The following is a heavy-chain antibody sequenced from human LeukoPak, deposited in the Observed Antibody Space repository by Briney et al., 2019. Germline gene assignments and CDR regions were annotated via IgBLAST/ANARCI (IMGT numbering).Heavy chain of an antibody. V-gene: IGHV1-8*01. CDR1: GYTFTRYD. CDR3: ARHGEIAAAGYYYYYMDV. D-gene: IGHD6-13*01. J-gene: IGHJ6*03. CDR2: MNPNSGNT. Sequence: ASVKVSCKASGYTFTRYDINWVRQATGQGLEWMGWMNPNSGNTGYAQKFQGRVTMTRNTSISTAYMELSSLRSEDTAVYYCARHGEIAAAGYYYYYMDVWGKGTTVTVSS.